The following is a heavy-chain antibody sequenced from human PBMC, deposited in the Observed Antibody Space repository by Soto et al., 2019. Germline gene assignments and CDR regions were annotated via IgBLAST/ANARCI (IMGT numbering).Heavy chain of an antibody. D-gene: IGHD5-18*01. J-gene: IGHJ3*02. CDR2: IYARGST. CDR3: ARDRRGYNYGRNPFDI. V-gene: IGHV4-4*07. CDR1: GGSVSGHY. Sequence: SETLSLTCNVSGGSVSGHYWSWIRQPAGKGLEWIRRIYARGSTYYNPSLESRVTISVDTSKSQFSLKLSSVTAADTAVYYCARDRRGYNYGRNPFDIWGQGTMVTVSS.